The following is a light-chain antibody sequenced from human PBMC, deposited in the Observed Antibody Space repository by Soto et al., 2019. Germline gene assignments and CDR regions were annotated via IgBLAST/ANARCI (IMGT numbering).Light chain of an antibody. J-gene: IGLJ2*01. CDR3: LLFYSGGVD. V-gene: IGLV7-46*01. Sequence: QAVVTQEPSLTVTPGGTVTLTCGSSTGAVTRAQYPYWFQQRPGQVPRTLIFDTSDKQSWTPARFSGSLLGGKAALTLSGAQPEDEADYYCLLFYSGGVDFGGGTKLTVL. CDR1: TGAVTRAQY. CDR2: DTS.